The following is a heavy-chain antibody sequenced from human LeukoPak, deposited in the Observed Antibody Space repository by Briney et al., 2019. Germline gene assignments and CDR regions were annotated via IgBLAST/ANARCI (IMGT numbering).Heavy chain of an antibody. CDR2: IYSGGST. V-gene: IGHV3-66*04. J-gene: IGHJ3*02. D-gene: IGHD3-16*02. Sequence: GGSLRLSCIASGFTVSSNYMNWVRQAPGKGLEWVSLIYSGGSTYYADSVKGRFTISRDNSKNTLYLQMNSLRAEDTAVYYCARLLMITFGGVIVNSAFDIWGQGTMVTVSS. CDR3: ARLLMITFGGVIVNSAFDI. CDR1: GFTVSSNY.